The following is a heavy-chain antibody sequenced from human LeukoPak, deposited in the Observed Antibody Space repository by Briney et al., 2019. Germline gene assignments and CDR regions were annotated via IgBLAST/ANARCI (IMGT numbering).Heavy chain of an antibody. V-gene: IGHV4-59*04. CDR2: IYYSGST. D-gene: IGHD2-15*01. CDR1: GGSISSYY. CDR3: ARQTGGTASIAD. Sequence: SETLSHTCTVSGGSISSYYWSWIRQPPGKGLEWIGYIYYSGSTYFDPSLRSRVTMSVDTSKNHFSLKLSSVTAADTAVYYCARQTGGTASIADWGQGTLVTVSS. J-gene: IGHJ4*02.